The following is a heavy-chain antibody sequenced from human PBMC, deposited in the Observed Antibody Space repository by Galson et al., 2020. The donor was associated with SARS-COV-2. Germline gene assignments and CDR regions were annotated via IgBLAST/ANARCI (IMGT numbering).Heavy chain of an antibody. J-gene: IGHJ4*02. D-gene: IGHD3-10*01. Sequence: GGSLRLSCAASGFTFSSYGMHWVRQAPGKGLEWVAVIWYDGSNKYYAASVKGRFTISRDNSKNTLYLQMNSLRVEDTAVYYCAKALWFGELLTPFDYGGQGALVTVSS. CDR3: AKALWFGELLTPFDY. V-gene: IGHV3-30*02. CDR2: IWYDGSNK. CDR1: GFTFSSYG.